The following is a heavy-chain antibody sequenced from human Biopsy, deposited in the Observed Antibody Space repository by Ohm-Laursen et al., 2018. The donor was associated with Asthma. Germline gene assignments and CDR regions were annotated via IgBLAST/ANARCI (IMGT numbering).Heavy chain of an antibody. CDR3: ARGDSSNWSHYYFDY. V-gene: IGHV3-74*01. J-gene: IGHJ4*02. Sequence: SLRLSCAASGLTFTDYWMHWVRQAPGKGLVWVSRINVEGTTTNYADSVRGRFTISRDYSKNTLYLQMHSLRAEDTAVYYCARGDSSNWSHYYFDYWGQGTLVTVSS. CDR2: INVEGTTT. CDR1: GLTFTDYW. D-gene: IGHD3-22*01.